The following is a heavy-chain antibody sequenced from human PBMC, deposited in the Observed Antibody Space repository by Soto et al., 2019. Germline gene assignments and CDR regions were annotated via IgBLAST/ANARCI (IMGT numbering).Heavy chain of an antibody. CDR2: ISGYTGNT. Sequence: QVQLVQTGAEVKKPGASVKVSCKASGYTFSNYGISWVRQAPGQGPEWMGWISGYTGNTNYAQTLHGRVTMTTDTSTTTAFMELRSLGSADKAVYYCARGGSSWSAEYYQHWGQGTLVIVSS. D-gene: IGHD6-13*01. CDR3: ARGGSSWSAEYYQH. J-gene: IGHJ1*01. V-gene: IGHV1-18*01. CDR1: GYTFSNYG.